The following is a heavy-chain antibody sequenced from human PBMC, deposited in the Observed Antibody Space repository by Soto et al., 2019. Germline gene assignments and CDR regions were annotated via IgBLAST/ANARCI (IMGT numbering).Heavy chain of an antibody. V-gene: IGHV3-23*01. J-gene: IGHJ4*02. Sequence: GGSLRFSCAASGFSFSNYAMHWVRQAPGKGLEWVSTIKDSGDSTYYLDSVRGRFTISRDYSRNTLYLQMTSLRAEDTALYHCVKGGASYTSCWYANWGQGILVTVSS. D-gene: IGHD6-13*01. CDR2: IKDSGDST. CDR3: VKGGASYTSCWYAN. CDR1: GFSFSNYA.